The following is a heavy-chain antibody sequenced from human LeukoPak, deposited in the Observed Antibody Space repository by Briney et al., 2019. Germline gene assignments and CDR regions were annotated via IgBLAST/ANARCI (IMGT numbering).Heavy chain of an antibody. V-gene: IGHV3-30*03. CDR3: ARDSGPVYDYVWGSYRFPDY. Sequence: PGGSLRLSCAASGFTFSSYGMHWVRQAPGKGLEWVAVISYDGSNKYYADSVKGRFTISRDNAKNSLYLQMNSLRAEDTAVYYCARDSGPVYDYVWGSYRFPDYWGQGTLVTVSS. D-gene: IGHD3-16*02. CDR2: ISYDGSNK. CDR1: GFTFSSYG. J-gene: IGHJ4*02.